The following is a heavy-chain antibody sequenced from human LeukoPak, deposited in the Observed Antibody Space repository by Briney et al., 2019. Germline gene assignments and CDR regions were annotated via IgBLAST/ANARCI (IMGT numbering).Heavy chain of an antibody. CDR3: ARGFSSGLDY. D-gene: IGHD6-19*01. CDR1: GYTFTGYY. CDR2: IIPHSGDT. J-gene: IGHJ4*02. V-gene: IGHV1-2*02. Sequence: ASVKVSFKASGYTFTGYYMQWVRQAPGQGLEWMGWIIPHSGDTTYAQKFQGRVTMTRDTSISTAYMELSRLTSGDTAVYYCARGFSSGLDYWGQGALVTVSS.